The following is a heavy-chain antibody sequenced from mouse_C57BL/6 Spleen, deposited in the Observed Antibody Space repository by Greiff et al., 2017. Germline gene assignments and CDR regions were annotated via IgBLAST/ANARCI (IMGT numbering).Heavy chain of an antibody. CDR1: GYTFTSYW. CDR3: ARYDLDAMDY. J-gene: IGHJ4*01. V-gene: IGHV1-61*01. D-gene: IGHD2-4*01. Sequence: VQLQQPGAELVRPGSSVKLSCKASGYTFTSYWMDWVKQRPGQGLEWIGNIYPSDSETHYNQKFKDKATLTVDKSSSTAYMQLSSLTSEDSAVYYCARYDLDAMDYWGQGTSVTVSS. CDR2: IYPSDSET.